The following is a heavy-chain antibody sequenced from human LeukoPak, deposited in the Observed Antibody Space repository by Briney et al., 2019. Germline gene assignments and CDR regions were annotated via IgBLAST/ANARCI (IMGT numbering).Heavy chain of an antibody. Sequence: GGSLRLSCAVSGFTFSNYWMSWVRQAPGKGLEWVTNIKQDGSEKYCVDSVKGRFTISKDNAKNSLYLQMNSLRAEDTAVYYCARDGSGSPDYWGQGTLVTVSS. CDR3: ARDGSGSPDY. CDR1: GFTFSNYW. CDR2: IKQDGSEK. V-gene: IGHV3-7*01. D-gene: IGHD1-26*01. J-gene: IGHJ4*02.